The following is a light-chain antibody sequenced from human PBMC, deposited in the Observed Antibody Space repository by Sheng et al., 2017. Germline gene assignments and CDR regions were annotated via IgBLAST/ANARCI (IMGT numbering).Light chain of an antibody. CDR1: SSDVGSYNL. J-gene: IGLJ3*02. CDR2: EVN. V-gene: IGLV2-14*02. CDR3: TSYRDTNYMV. Sequence: QSALTQPASVSGSPGQSITISCTGTSSDVGSYNLVSWYQQHPGKAPKLMIYEVNNRPSGVSDRFSGSKSGNTASLTISGLQAEDEADYFCTSYRDTNYMVFGGGTKLTVL.